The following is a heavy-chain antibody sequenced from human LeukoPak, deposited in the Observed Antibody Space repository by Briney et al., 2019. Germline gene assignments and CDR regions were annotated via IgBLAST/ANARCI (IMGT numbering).Heavy chain of an antibody. V-gene: IGHV3-66*01. CDR3: AKGVDFWSGPVDY. CDR1: GFTVSSNY. Sequence: GGSLRLSCAASGFTVSSNYMSWVRQAPGKGLEWVSVIYSGGSSYYADSVKGRFTISRDNSKNTLYLQMNSLRAEDTAVYYCAKGVDFWSGPVDYWGQGTLVTVSS. J-gene: IGHJ4*02. D-gene: IGHD3-3*01. CDR2: IYSGGSS.